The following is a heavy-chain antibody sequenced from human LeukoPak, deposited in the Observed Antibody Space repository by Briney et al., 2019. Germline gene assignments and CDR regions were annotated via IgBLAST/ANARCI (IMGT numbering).Heavy chain of an antibody. CDR1: EFSVGSNY. Sequence: GGSLRLSCAASEFSVGSNYMTWVRQAPGKGLEWVSTISGSGGSTYYADSVKGHFTISRDNSKNTLYLQINSLRAEDTAVYYCAKRDYWGQGTLVTVSS. J-gene: IGHJ4*02. V-gene: IGHV3-23*01. CDR2: ISGSGGST. CDR3: AKRDY.